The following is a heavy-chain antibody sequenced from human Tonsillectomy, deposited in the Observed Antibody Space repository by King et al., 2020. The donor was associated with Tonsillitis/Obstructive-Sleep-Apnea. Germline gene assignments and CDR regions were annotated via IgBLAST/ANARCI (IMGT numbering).Heavy chain of an antibody. CDR2: IYYSGGT. CDR1: GGSISSYY. V-gene: IGHV4-59*01. D-gene: IGHD2-8*01. CDR3: AREGAVMNAFDV. J-gene: IGHJ3*01. Sequence: VQLQESGPGLVKPSETLSLTCTVSGGSISSYYWSWIRQPPGKGLECIGYIYYSGGTNYNPSLKSRVTISVDTSKNQFSLKLSSVTAADPAVYYCAREGAVMNAFDVWGQGTMVTVSS.